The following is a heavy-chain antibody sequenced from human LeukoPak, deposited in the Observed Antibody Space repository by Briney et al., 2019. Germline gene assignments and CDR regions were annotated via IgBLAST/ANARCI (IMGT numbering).Heavy chain of an antibody. J-gene: IGHJ4*02. CDR1: GFTFSSYS. Sequence: GGSLRLSCAASGFTFSSYSMNWVCQAPGKGLEWVSYISSSSSTIYYADSVKGRFTISRGNAKNSLYLQMNSLRAEDTAVYYCARVALWFGELLFDYWGQGTLVTVSS. CDR2: ISSSSSTI. CDR3: ARVALWFGELLFDY. D-gene: IGHD3-10*01. V-gene: IGHV3-48*04.